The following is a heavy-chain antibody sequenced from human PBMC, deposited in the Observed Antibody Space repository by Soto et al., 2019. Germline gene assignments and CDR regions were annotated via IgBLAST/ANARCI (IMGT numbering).Heavy chain of an antibody. D-gene: IGHD2-2*02. Sequence: GGSLRLSCAASGFTFSSYAMHWVRQAPGKGLEWVAVISYDGSNKYYADSVKGRFTISRDNSKNTLYLQMNSLRAEDTAVYYCARGLVGDRYCSSTSCYTPFDYWGQGTLVTVSS. V-gene: IGHV3-30-3*01. CDR3: ARGLVGDRYCSSTSCYTPFDY. CDR1: GFTFSSYA. CDR2: ISYDGSNK. J-gene: IGHJ4*02.